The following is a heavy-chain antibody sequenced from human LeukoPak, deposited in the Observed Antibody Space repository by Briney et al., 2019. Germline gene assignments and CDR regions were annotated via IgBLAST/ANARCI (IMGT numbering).Heavy chain of an antibody. CDR1: GFTFSSYA. D-gene: IGHD3-10*01. V-gene: IGHV3-23*01. CDR3: AKDRAITMVRGVIRGYFDY. CDR2: ISGSGGST. Sequence: PGGSLRLSCAASGFTFSSYAMSWVRQAPGKGLEWVSAISGSGGSTYYADSVKGRFTISRDNSKNTLYLQMNSLRAEDTAVYYCAKDRAITMVRGVIRGYFDYWGQGTLVTVSS. J-gene: IGHJ4*02.